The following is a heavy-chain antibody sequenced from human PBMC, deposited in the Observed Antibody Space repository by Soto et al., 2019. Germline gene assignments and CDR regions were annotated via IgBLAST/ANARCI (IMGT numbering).Heavy chain of an antibody. J-gene: IGHJ4*01. D-gene: IGHD5-12*01. CDR3: ATIRVRGGPLRFED. CDR1: GGLISKYS. Sequence: QVQLVQSGAEVRKPGSSVKVSCKTSGGLISKYSFNWVRQAPGQGLEWMGGVLPISGSTDYAQKFQGRLTITAARSTITVYMELSRLRSDDTANYYCATIRVRGGPLRFEDGGQGMLISVSS. V-gene: IGHV1-69*06. CDR2: VLPISGST.